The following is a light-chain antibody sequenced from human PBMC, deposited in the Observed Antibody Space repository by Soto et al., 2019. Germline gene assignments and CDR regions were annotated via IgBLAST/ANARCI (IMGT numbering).Light chain of an antibody. V-gene: IGKV1-5*01. CDR3: QQYSTYMWT. Sequence: DIQMTQSPSTLSASVGDRVTITCRASQSISNWLAWYQQKPGKAPNLLIYDASSLESGVPSRFSGSGSGTEFTLTSSSLQPDDFATYYCQQYSTYMWTFGQGTKVEIK. CDR1: QSISNW. CDR2: DAS. J-gene: IGKJ1*01.